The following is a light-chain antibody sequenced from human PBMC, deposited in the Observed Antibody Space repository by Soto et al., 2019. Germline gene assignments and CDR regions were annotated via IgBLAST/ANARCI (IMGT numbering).Light chain of an antibody. CDR2: DAS. Sequence: DIQMTQSPASVSASVGDKLTITCRASQDISSSLAWYQQKPGKAPDLLIYDASILRSGVPPRFSGTGSGTDFTFTISSLQPEDFATYYCQQANSFPRTFGQGTKLEIK. V-gene: IGKV1-12*01. CDR3: QQANSFPRT. J-gene: IGKJ2*01. CDR1: QDISSS.